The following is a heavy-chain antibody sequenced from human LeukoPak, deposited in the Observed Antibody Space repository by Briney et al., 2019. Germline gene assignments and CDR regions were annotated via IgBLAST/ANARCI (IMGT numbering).Heavy chain of an antibody. D-gene: IGHD2-2*01. CDR2: TNPNSGNT. CDR3: ATGAMEAPYYYGMDV. Sequence: ASVKVSCKASGYTFTSYDINWVRQATGQGLAWMGWTNPNSGNTGYTQKVQGRVTMTRDTSISTAYMELSSLRSEDTAVYYCATGAMEAPYYYGMDVWGQGTTVTVSS. V-gene: IGHV1-8*01. CDR1: GYTFTSYD. J-gene: IGHJ6*02.